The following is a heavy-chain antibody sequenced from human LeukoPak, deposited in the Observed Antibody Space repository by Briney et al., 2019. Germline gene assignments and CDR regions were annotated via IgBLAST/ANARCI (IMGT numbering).Heavy chain of an antibody. CDR1: GGSISSYY. V-gene: IGHV4-39*01. Sequence: KTSETLSLTCTVSGGSISSYYWGWIRQPPGKGLEWIGSIYYSGSTYYNPSLKSRVTISVDTSKNQFSLKLSSVTAADTAVYYCARHEEMITFGGVIVIPAPPFDYWGQGTLVTVSS. CDR3: ARHEEMITFGGVIVIPAPPFDY. CDR2: IYYSGST. D-gene: IGHD3-16*02. J-gene: IGHJ4*02.